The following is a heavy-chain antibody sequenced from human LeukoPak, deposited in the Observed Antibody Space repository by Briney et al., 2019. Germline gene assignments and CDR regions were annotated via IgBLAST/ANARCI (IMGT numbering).Heavy chain of an antibody. J-gene: IGHJ4*02. Sequence: GGSLRLSCAASGFTFSSYSMNWVRQAPGKGLEWVSSISSSSSYIYYADSVKGRFTISRDNAKNSLYLQMNSLRAEDTAVYYCARVITMVRGALGYWGQGTLVTVSS. CDR1: GFTFSSYS. CDR2: ISSSSSYI. CDR3: ARVITMVRGALGY. D-gene: IGHD3-10*01. V-gene: IGHV3-21*01.